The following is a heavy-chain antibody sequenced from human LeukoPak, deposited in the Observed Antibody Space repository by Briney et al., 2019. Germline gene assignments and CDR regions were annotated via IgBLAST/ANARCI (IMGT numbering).Heavy chain of an antibody. CDR1: GGSISSSGYY. Sequence: SETLSLTRILSGGSISSSGYYWGWVRQPPGKGLEWIASIYYSGSTYYNPSLKSRVTISVDTSKNQLSLKLSSLTAADTAVYYCARHEYSGSYYGLSWFDPWGQGTLVTVSS. D-gene: IGHD1-26*01. CDR2: IYYSGST. CDR3: ARHEYSGSYYGLSWFDP. J-gene: IGHJ5*02. V-gene: IGHV4-39*01.